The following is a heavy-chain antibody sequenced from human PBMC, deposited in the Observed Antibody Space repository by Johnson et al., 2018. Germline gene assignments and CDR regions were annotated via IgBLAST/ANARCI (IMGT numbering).Heavy chain of an antibody. CDR2: ISYDGSNK. J-gene: IGHJ6*03. D-gene: IGHD4-17*01. CDR3: AGDARTTVTTIDYMDV. Sequence: QVQLVESGGGVVQPGRSLRLSCAASGFTFSSYAMHWVRQAPGKGLEWVAVISYDGSNKYYADSVKGRFTISRANSKNTRYLQMNSLGAGDTAGYYCAGDARTTVTTIDYMDVWGKGTTVTVSS. V-gene: IGHV3-30-3*01. CDR1: GFTFSSYA.